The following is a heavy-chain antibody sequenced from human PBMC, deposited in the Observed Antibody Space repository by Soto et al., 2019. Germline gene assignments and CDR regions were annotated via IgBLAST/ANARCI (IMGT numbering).Heavy chain of an antibody. CDR3: AREAAGSRGYFDY. J-gene: IGHJ4*02. Sequence: QVQLQESGPGLVKPSQTLSLTCTVSGGSISSGGYYWSWIRQHPGKGLEWIGYIYYSGSTYYNPSLKSRFPISEDPSKTQSSRKLSSVPAGDTAVYYGAREAAGSRGYFDYGGQGTLVTVSS. D-gene: IGHD6-13*01. CDR2: IYYSGST. CDR1: GGSISSGGYY. V-gene: IGHV4-31*03.